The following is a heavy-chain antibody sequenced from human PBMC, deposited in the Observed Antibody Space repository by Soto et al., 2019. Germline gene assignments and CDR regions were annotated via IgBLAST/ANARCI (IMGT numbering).Heavy chain of an antibody. CDR2: ISYDGNND. Sequence: QVQLVESGGGLVQPGRSLRLSCAASGFTFRNHAMHWVRQAPGKGLEWVAFISYDGNNDYYGDSVMGRFTISRDNSKNTLYLQVNSLSPDDAAVYFCASWAGRSGTSFLSGPFDYWGQGTLVTVSS. CDR1: GFTFRNHA. CDR3: ASWAGRSGTSFLSGPFDY. J-gene: IGHJ4*02. D-gene: IGHD3-3*01. V-gene: IGHV3-30*03.